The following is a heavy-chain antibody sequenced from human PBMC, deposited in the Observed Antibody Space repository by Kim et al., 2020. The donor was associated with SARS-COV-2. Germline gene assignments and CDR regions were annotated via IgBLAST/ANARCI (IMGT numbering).Heavy chain of an antibody. J-gene: IGHJ4*02. CDR1: GGSISSSSYY. V-gene: IGHV4-39*01. Sequence: SETLSLTCTVSGGSISSSSYYWGWIRQPPGKGLEWIGSIYYSGSTYYNPSLKSRVTISVDTSKNQFSLKLSSVTAADTAVYYCARRSYYDFWSGYYGYFDYWGQGTLVTVSS. CDR3: ARRSYYDFWSGYYGYFDY. D-gene: IGHD3-3*01. CDR2: IYYSGST.